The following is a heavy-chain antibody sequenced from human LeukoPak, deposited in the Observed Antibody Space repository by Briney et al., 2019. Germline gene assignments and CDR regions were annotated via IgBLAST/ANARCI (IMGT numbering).Heavy chain of an antibody. CDR3: ASPSKLVISRGGFDI. D-gene: IGHD3-22*01. V-gene: IGHV4-39*01. CDR1: GGSSSETTYY. J-gene: IGHJ3*02. CDR2: IYFSET. Sequence: SETLSLTCTVSGGSSSETTYYWTWIRQPPGKGLEWIASIYFSETKYNPSLKSRVTISGDTSKNQFSLKLSSVTAADTAVYYCASPSKLVISRGGFDIWGQGTVVTVSA.